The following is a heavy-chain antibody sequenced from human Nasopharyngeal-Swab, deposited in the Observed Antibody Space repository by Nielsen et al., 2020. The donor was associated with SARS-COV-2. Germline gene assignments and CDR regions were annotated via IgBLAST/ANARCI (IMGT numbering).Heavy chain of an antibody. D-gene: IGHD2-2*01. CDR1: GFTFSSYG. V-gene: IGHV3-33*01. CDR3: ARGCSSTSCYRSDGMDV. CDR2: IWYDGSNK. J-gene: IGHJ6*02. Sequence: GGSLRLSCAASGFTFSSYGMHWVRQAPGKGPEWVAVIWYDGSNKYYADSVKGRFTISRDNSKNTLYLQMNSLRAEDTAVYYCARGCSSTSCYRSDGMDVWGQGTTVTVSS.